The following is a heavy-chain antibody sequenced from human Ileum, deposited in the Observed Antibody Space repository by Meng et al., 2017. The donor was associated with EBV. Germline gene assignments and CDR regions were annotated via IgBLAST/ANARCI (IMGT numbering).Heavy chain of an antibody. CDR3: ARANGWRFDY. J-gene: IGHJ4*02. CDR1: GYTLTSSC. CDR2: ITINTWTP. V-gene: IGHV7-4-1*01. D-gene: IGHD6-19*01. Sequence: EMSTPWASVKGYCQRAGYTLTSSCMNSLRHAPGQGIAWMGWITINTWTPTYDQRFTGRFVFSLDTSVTTAYLQIDSLTADDTAVYYCARANGWRFDYWGQGTLVTVSS.